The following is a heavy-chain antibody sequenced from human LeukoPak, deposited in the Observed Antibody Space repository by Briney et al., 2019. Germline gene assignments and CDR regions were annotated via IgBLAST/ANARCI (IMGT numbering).Heavy chain of an antibody. CDR3: ARGMLRGPARPYYYYGMDV. D-gene: IGHD3-10*01. CDR1: GDSVTSSLSY. J-gene: IGHJ6*02. V-gene: IGHV4-39*07. CDR2: IYYSGST. Sequence: SETLSLTCTVSGDSVTSSLSYWGWIRQPPGKGLEWNGRIYYSGSTNYNPSLKSRATTSVDTSKNQFSLKLSSVTAADTAVYYCARGMLRGPARPYYYYGMDVWGQGTTVTVSS.